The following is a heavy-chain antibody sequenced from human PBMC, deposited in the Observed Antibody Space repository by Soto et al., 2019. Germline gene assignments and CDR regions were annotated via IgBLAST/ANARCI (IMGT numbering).Heavy chain of an antibody. D-gene: IGHD6-6*01. CDR1: GYTLTELS. J-gene: IGHJ4*02. V-gene: IGHV1-24*01. CDR3: ATDRRHSSSSPNFDY. CDR2: FDPEDGET. Sequence: ASVKVSCKVSGYTLTELSMHWVRQAPGKGLEWMGGFDPEDGETIYAQKFQGRVTMTEDTSTDTAYMELSSLRSEDTAVYYCATDRRHSSSSPNFDYWGQGTLVTVSS.